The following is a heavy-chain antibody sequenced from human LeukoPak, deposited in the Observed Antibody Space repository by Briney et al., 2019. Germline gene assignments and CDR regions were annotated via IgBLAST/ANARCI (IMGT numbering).Heavy chain of an antibody. J-gene: IGHJ5*02. Sequence: KTSETLSLTCAVYGGSFSGYYWSWIRQPPGKGLEWIGEINHSGSTNYNPSLKSRVTISVDTSKNQFSLKLSSVTAADTAVYYCVGVLRYFDWYKRFDPWGQGTLVTVSS. V-gene: IGHV4-34*01. CDR3: VGVLRYFDWYKRFDP. CDR1: GGSFSGYY. D-gene: IGHD3-9*01. CDR2: INHSGST.